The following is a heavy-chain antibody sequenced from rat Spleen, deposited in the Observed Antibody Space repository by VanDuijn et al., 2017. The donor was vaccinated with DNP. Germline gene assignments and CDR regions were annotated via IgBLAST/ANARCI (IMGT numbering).Heavy chain of an antibody. V-gene: IGHV5-31*01. CDR1: GFTFNNYW. CDR3: ARRDWVDY. D-gene: IGHD1-7*01. Sequence: EVQLVESGGGLVQPGRSLKLSCLASGFTFNNYWMNWIRQAPGKGLEWVASITNTGGNIYYPDSVKGRFTISRNNAKSTLYLQMDSLRSEDTATYYCARRDWVDYWGQGVMVTVSS. J-gene: IGHJ2*01. CDR2: ITNTGGNI.